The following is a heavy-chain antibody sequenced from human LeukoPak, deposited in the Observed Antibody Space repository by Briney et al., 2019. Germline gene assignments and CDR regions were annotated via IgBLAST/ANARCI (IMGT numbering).Heavy chain of an antibody. J-gene: IGHJ4*02. CDR3: ARDSATGYYSDY. CDR2: IKQDGSEK. Sequence: GGSLRLSCAASEFTFSSYGMHWVRQAPGKGLEWVANIKQDGSEKYYVDSVKGRFTISRDNAKNTLYPQMNSLRVEDTAVYYCARDSATGYYSDYWGQGTLVTVSS. D-gene: IGHD3-9*01. V-gene: IGHV3-7*01. CDR1: EFTFSSYG.